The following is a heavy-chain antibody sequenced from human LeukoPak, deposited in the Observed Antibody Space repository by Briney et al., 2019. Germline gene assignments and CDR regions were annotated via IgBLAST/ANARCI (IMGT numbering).Heavy chain of an antibody. V-gene: IGHV1-3*01. D-gene: IGHD5-24*01. Sequence: ASVKVSCKASGYTFTSYAMHWVRQAPGQRLEWMGWINAGNGNTKYSQKFQGRVTITRDTSAGTAYVELSSLRSEDTAVYYCARMAKIGDYFDYWGQGTLVTVSS. CDR1: GYTFTSYA. CDR3: ARMAKIGDYFDY. CDR2: INAGNGNT. J-gene: IGHJ4*02.